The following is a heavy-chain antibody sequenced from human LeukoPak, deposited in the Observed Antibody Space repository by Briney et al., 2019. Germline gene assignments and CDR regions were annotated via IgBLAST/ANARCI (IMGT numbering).Heavy chain of an antibody. CDR3: ARASGSYGSGSYYYYGMDV. CDR2: IFHSGST. V-gene: IGHV4-38-2*01. D-gene: IGHD3-10*01. CDR1: GYSISSGYY. Sequence: PSETLSLTCAVPGYSISSGYYWGWIRTPPGKGLEWIGTIFHSGSTYYNPSLKSRVNMSVDTSKNQISLKLSSVSAADTAVYYCARASGSYGSGSYYYYGMDVWGKGTTVTVSS. J-gene: IGHJ6*04.